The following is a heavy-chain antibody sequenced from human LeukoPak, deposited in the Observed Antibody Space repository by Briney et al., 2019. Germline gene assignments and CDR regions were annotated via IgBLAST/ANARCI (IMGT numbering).Heavy chain of an antibody. J-gene: IGHJ4*02. CDR1: GGSFSGYY. V-gene: IGHV4-34*01. D-gene: IGHD1-26*01. CDR3: ARRFYSGSYWLRGAFDY. Sequence: SETLSLTCAVYGGSFSGYYWSWIRQPPGKGLEWIGEINHSGSTNYNPSLKGRLTISVDTSKNQFSLKLSSVTAADTAVYYCARRFYSGSYWLRGAFDYWGQGTLVTVSS. CDR2: INHSGST.